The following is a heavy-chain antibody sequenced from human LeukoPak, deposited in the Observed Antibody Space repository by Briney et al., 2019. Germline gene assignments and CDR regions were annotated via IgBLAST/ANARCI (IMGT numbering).Heavy chain of an antibody. V-gene: IGHV1-69*01. J-gene: IGHJ4*02. CDR2: IIPIFGTA. Sequence: ASVKVSCKASGGTFGSYAISWVRQAPGQGLEWMGGIIPIFGTANYAQKFQGRVTITADESTSTAYMELSRLRSEDTAVYYCARGPDFWSGYPKNYFDYWGQGTLVTVSS. D-gene: IGHD3-3*01. CDR3: ARGPDFWSGYPKNYFDY. CDR1: GGTFGSYA.